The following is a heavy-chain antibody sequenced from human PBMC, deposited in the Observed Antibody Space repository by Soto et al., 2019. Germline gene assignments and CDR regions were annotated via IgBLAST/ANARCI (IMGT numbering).Heavy chain of an antibody. CDR1: GFSLTTRGVG. CDR3: AHIPNYYQYDWFDP. D-gene: IGHD3-16*01. J-gene: IGHJ5*02. CDR2: IYWDDDK. V-gene: IGHV2-5*02. Sequence: QITLKESGPTLVKPTQTLTLTCTFSGFSLTTRGVGVGWIRQPPGKALECLALIYWDDDKRYSPSLQSILSITKDTSKNLLVLTITNVDAVDTATYYCAHIPNYYQYDWFDPWGQGTLVSVSS.